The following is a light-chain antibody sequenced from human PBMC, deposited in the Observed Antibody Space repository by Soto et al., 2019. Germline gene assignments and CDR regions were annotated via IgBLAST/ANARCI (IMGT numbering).Light chain of an antibody. J-gene: IGKJ1*01. CDR3: QQYDNLWA. CDR1: QSVKRF. V-gene: IGKV3D-15*01. CDR2: GAS. Sequence: VVMTQSPATLSVSPGERATISCRASQSVKRFLAWYQQQPGQTPRLLIYGASTRATGIPARFSGSGSETEFTLTINSLQSEDSALYYCQQYDNLWAFGQGTKVEI.